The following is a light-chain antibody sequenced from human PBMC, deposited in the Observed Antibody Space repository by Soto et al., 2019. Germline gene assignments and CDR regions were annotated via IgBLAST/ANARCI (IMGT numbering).Light chain of an antibody. CDR3: HPYNNYLSWT. Sequence: DIQMTQSPSTLSASVGDRVTITCRASQSISRWLAWYQQRPGKAPKILIFDASILESGVPSRFSGSGSGTEFTLTISILQTDDFASYYGHPYNNYLSWTFGQGTKVEVK. J-gene: IGKJ1*01. V-gene: IGKV1-5*01. CDR2: DAS. CDR1: QSISRW.